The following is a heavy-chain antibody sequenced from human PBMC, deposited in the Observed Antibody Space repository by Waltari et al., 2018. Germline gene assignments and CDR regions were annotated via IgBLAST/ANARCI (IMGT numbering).Heavy chain of an antibody. CDR2: IKKDVSEE. CDR3: ARDQWFAFDI. D-gene: IGHD3-22*01. V-gene: IGHV3-7*01. CDR1: GFTLSSYW. J-gene: IGHJ3*02. Sequence: EVQLVESGGGLVQPGGSLRLSCAASGFTLSSYWMSWVRQAPGKGLEWVANIKKDVSEESYGDSVRGRFTISRDNAKNSLYLQMNSLRPEDTAVYYCARDQWFAFDIWGQGTMVTVSS.